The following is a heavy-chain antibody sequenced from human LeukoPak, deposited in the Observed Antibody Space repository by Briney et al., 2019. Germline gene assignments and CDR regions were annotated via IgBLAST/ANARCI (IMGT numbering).Heavy chain of an antibody. V-gene: IGHV3-53*01. CDR2: LYSGGNT. CDR1: GLTVSSNY. CDR3: AKGRGPAYYYGSGSPWHYMDV. D-gene: IGHD3-10*01. Sequence: PGGSLRLSCAASGLTVSSNYMSWVRQAPGKGLEFVSILYSGGNTYYADSMKGRFTISRDNSKNTLYLQMNSLRAEDTAVYYCAKGRGPAYYYGSGSPWHYMDVWGKGTTVTVSS. J-gene: IGHJ6*03.